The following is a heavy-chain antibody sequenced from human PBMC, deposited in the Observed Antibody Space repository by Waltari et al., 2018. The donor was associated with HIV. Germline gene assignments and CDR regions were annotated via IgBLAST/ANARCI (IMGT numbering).Heavy chain of an antibody. J-gene: IGHJ4*02. CDR3: AKAAVASNYDSRGSFDY. CDR2: RSGSGGST. D-gene: IGHD3-22*01. CDR1: GFPFSSYA. V-gene: IGHV3-23*01. Sequence: EVQLLESGGGLVQPGGSLRLSCAASGFPFSSYAMRWVRQAPGTGLEWVSARSGSGGSTYYADSVKGRFTISRDNSKNTLYLQMNSLRAEDTAVYYCAKAAVASNYDSRGSFDYWGQGTLVTVSS.